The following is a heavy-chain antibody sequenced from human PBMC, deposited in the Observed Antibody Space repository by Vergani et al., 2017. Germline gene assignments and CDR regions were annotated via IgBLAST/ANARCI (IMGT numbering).Heavy chain of an antibody. CDR2: VDPEDGET. CDR1: GYTFTDHY. J-gene: IGHJ6*02. V-gene: IGHV1-69-2*01. Sequence: EVQLVQSGAEVKKPGATMKISCKVSGYTFTDHYMHWVKQAPGKGLEWMGLVDPEDGETIYAEKFKGRVTIAADTSTDTAHLELSSLRSEDTAVYYCATPQTVTTGGREVWGQATTVIVSS. D-gene: IGHD4-17*01. CDR3: ATPQTVTTGGREV.